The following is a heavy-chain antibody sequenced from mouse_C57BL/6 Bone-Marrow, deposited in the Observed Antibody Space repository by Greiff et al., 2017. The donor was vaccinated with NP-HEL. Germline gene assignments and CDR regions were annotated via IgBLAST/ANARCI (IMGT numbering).Heavy chain of an antibody. CDR1: GYTFTSYW. CDR3: ARWIYYEYGFDY. CDR2: IHPNSGST. Sequence: VQLQQPGAELVKPGASVKLSCKASGYTFTSYWMHWVKQRPGQGLEWIGMIHPNSGSTNYNEKFKSKATLTVDKSSSTAYMQLSSLTSEDSAVYYCARWIYYEYGFDYWGQGTTLTVSS. J-gene: IGHJ2*01. D-gene: IGHD2-4*01. V-gene: IGHV1-64*01.